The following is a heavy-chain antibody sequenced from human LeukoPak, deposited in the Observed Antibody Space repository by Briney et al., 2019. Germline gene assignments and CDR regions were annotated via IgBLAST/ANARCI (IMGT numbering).Heavy chain of an antibody. CDR3: ARGAPSGYYYCDF. CDR1: GGSISSGGYY. J-gene: IGHJ4*02. Sequence: KPSETLSLTCTVSGGSISSGGYYWNWIRQPAGKGLEWIGYIYYSGSTNYNPSLKSRVTISVDTSKNQFSLKMNSVTAADTAVYYCARGAPSGYYYCDFWGQGTLVTVSS. D-gene: IGHD3-22*01. CDR2: IYYSGST. V-gene: IGHV4-61*10.